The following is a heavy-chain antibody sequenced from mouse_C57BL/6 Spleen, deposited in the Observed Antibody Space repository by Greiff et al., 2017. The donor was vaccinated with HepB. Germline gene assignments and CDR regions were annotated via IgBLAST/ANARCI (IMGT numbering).Heavy chain of an antibody. J-gene: IGHJ2*01. D-gene: IGHD2-5*01. V-gene: IGHV1-82*01. CDR3: ARHYSNYTNY. Sequence: VMLVESGPELVKPGASVKISCKASGYAFSSSWMNWVKQRPGKGLEWIGRIYPGDGDTNYNGKFKGKATLTADKSSSTAYMQLSSLTSEDSAVYFCARHYSNYTNYWGQGTTLTVSS. CDR2: IYPGDGDT. CDR1: GYAFSSSW.